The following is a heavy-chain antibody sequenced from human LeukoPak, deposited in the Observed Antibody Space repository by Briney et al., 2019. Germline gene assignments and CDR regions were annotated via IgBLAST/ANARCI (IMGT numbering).Heavy chain of an antibody. CDR1: GYTFTGYY. V-gene: IGHV1-2*02. CDR3: ARIIVGATKIIDY. D-gene: IGHD1-26*01. J-gene: IGHJ4*02. CDR2: INPNSGGT. Sequence: ASVKVSCKASGYTFTGYYMHWVRQAPGQGLEWMGWINPNSGGTNYAQKFQGRVTMTRDTSISTAYMELSRLRSDDTAVYYCARIIVGATKIIDYWGQGTLVTVPS.